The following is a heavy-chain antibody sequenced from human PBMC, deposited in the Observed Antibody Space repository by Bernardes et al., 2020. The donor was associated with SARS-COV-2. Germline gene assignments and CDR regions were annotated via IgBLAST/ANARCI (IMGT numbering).Heavy chain of an antibody. CDR1: GGSFSGYY. V-gene: IGHV4-34*01. CDR2: INHSGST. D-gene: IGHD6-6*01. J-gene: IGHJ4*02. CDR3: ARVGQQLLLRGGAVDY. Sequence: LSLTCAVYGGSFSGYYWSWIRQPPGKGLEWIGEINHSGSTNYNPSLKSRVTISVDTSKNQFSLKLSSVTAADTAVYYCARVGQQLLLRGGAVDYWGQGTLVTVSS.